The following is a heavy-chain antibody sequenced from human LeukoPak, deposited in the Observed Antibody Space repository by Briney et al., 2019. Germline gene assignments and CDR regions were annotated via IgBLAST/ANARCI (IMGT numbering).Heavy chain of an antibody. D-gene: IGHD5-12*01. J-gene: IGHJ5*02. CDR3: ARRVQKLVATSWFDP. CDR2: INPKNGDT. Sequence: ASVWVSCKASGYTFDDEYIHWVRQAPGLGLEWMGWINPKNGDTNYAQKFRGRVTMTRDTSISTAYMELRRLKSDDSAVYYCARRVQKLVATSWFDPWGQGTLVTVSS. CDR1: GYTFDDEY. V-gene: IGHV1-2*02.